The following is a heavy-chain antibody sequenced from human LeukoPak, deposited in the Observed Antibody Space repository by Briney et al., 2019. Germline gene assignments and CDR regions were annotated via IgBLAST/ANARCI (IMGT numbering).Heavy chain of an antibody. D-gene: IGHD2-15*01. J-gene: IGHJ3*02. CDR2: INPNSGGT. V-gene: IGHV1-2*02. CDR1: GYTFTGYY. CDR3: ARGYCSGGSCYLGAFDI. Sequence: GASVKVSCKASGYTFTGYYMHGVRQAPGQGLEWMGWINPNSGGTNYAQKCQGRVTMTRDTSISTAYMELSRLRSDDTAVYYCARGYCSGGSCYLGAFDIWGQGTMVTVSS.